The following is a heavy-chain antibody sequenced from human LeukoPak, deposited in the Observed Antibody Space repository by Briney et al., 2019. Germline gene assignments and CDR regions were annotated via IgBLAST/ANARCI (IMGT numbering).Heavy chain of an antibody. CDR2: IYPGDSDT. CDR1: GYSFSNYW. CDR3: ARSVAGTEDY. Sequence: GESLKISCKGSGYSFSNYWIGWVRQIPGKGLEWMGLIYPGDSDTRYSPSFPGQVTISADKSISTAYLQWSSLKDSDTAMYYCARSVAGTEDYWGQGTLVTVSS. J-gene: IGHJ4*02. V-gene: IGHV5-51*01. D-gene: IGHD6-19*01.